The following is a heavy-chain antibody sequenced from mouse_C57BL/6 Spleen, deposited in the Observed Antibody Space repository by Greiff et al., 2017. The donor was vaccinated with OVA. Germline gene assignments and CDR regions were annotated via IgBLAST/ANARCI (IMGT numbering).Heavy chain of an antibody. J-gene: IGHJ4*01. D-gene: IGHD2-3*01. Sequence: QVQLQQPGAELVMPGASVKLSCKASGYTFTSYWMHWVKQRPGQGLEWIGEIDPSDSYTNYNQKFKGKSTLTVDKSASTAYMQLSSLTSEDTAVYYCARNDDYARDYWGQGTSVTVSS. CDR1: GYTFTSYW. CDR2: IDPSDSYT. V-gene: IGHV1-69*01. CDR3: ARNDDYARDY.